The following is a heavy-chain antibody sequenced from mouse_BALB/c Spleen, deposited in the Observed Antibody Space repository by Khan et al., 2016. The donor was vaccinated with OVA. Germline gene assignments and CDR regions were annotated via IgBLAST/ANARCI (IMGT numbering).Heavy chain of an antibody. D-gene: IGHD2-10*01. CDR2: IWSDGST. Sequence: QVQLKGSGPGLVAPSQSLSITCTISGFSLTNYGVHWVRQPPGKGLEWLGVIWSDGSTTYNSALKSRLSISKDNSKSQVFLKMNSLQTDDTAMYYCARQPYYHYYIMDYWGQGTSVTVSS. CDR3: ARQPYYHYYIMDY. CDR1: GFSLTNYG. V-gene: IGHV2-6-1*01. J-gene: IGHJ4*01.